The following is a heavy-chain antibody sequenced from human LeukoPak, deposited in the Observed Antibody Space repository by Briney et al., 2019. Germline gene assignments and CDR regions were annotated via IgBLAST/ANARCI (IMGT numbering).Heavy chain of an antibody. D-gene: IGHD3-10*01. V-gene: IGHV3-30-3*01. CDR2: ISYDGSNK. CDR1: GFTFSNYA. Sequence: PGGSLRLSCAASGFTFSNYAKHWVRQAPGKGLEWVAVISYDGSNKYYADSVKGRFTISRDNSKNTLYLQVNSLRAEDTAVYYCARDNYGSDYWGQGTLVTVSS. CDR3: ARDNYGSDY. J-gene: IGHJ4*02.